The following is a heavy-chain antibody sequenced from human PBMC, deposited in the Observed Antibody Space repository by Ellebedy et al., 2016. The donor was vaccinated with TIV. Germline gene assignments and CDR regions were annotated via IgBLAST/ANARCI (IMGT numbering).Heavy chain of an antibody. CDR3: ARQYDILTGYELDY. J-gene: IGHJ4*02. CDR1: GFTFNTYA. CDR2: IRHDGSNK. V-gene: IGHV3-30*02. Sequence: GESLKISCAASGFTFNTYAMHWVRQAPGKGLEWVAFIRHDGSNKYYADSVKGRFTISRDNSKNTLYLQMGSLRAEDMAVYYCARQYDILTGYELDYWGQGTLVTVSS. D-gene: IGHD3-9*01.